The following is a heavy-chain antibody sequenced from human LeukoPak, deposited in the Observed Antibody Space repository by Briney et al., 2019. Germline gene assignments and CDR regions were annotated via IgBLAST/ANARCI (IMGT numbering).Heavy chain of an antibody. CDR2: INDAGRTT. J-gene: IGHJ4*02. D-gene: IGHD3-9*01. CDR1: GFIFSSYA. Sequence: GGSLRLSCAASGFIFSSYAMNWVRQAPGKGLEWVSTINDAGRTTYYADSVKGRFTVSRDNSKNTVYLQMNNLRAEDTALYYCTNQPILAGSIDSWGQGTLVTVTS. CDR3: TNQPILAGSIDS. V-gene: IGHV3-23*01.